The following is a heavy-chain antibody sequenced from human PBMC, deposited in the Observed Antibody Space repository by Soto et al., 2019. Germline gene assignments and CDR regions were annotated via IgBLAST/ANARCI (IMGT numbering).Heavy chain of an antibody. CDR3: ARGLGASSSWYGDDY. V-gene: IGHV4-34*01. CDR1: GGSFSGYY. D-gene: IGHD6-13*01. Sequence: PSETLSLTCAVYGGSFSGYYWSWIRQPPGKGLEWIGEINHSGSTNYNPSLKSRVTISVDTSKNQFSLKLSSVTAADTAVYYCARGLGASSSWYGDDYWGQGTLVTVSS. J-gene: IGHJ4*02. CDR2: INHSGST.